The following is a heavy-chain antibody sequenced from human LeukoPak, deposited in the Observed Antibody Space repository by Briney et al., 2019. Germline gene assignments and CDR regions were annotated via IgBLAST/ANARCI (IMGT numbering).Heavy chain of an antibody. D-gene: IGHD3-10*01. V-gene: IGHV1-24*01. CDR3: ATDGLGFGELSY. Sequence: ASVKVSCKVSGYTLTELSMHWVRQPPGKGLGGMGGFDPEDGETIYAQKFQGRVTMTEETSTDTAYMELSSLRSEDTAVYYCATDGLGFGELSYWGQGTLVTVSS. J-gene: IGHJ4*02. CDR1: GYTLTELS. CDR2: FDPEDGET.